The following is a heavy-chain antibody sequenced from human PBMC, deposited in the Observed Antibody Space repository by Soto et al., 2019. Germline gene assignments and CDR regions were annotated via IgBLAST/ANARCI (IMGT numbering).Heavy chain of an antibody. D-gene: IGHD3-22*01. CDR3: ARMLAVNYYYYYLDV. CDR2: IVSNDEK. Sequence: QVTLKESGPVVVKPTETLTLTCTVSGFSLRNARMGVSWIRQPAGKAPEWLAHIVSNDEKSYNKSLQTRLTISKDTSKSQVVLTMTYMDPVDTDTYCRARMLAVNYYYYYLDVWGEGTTVTVSS. J-gene: IGHJ6*03. CDR1: GFSLRNARMG. V-gene: IGHV2-26*01.